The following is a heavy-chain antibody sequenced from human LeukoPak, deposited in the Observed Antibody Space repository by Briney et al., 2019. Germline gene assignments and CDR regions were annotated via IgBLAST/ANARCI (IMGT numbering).Heavy chain of an antibody. CDR3: ARAGYTSGYDY. V-gene: IGHV3-7*01. Sequence: GRSLRLSCVASGFSFSSYWMSWVRQAPGKGLEWLANINQDGSDKYYVDSVKGRFTISRDNAKNSLYLQMNNLRVEDTAVYYCARAGYTSGYDYWGQGTLVTVSS. CDR2: INQDGSDK. D-gene: IGHD6-19*01. CDR1: GFSFSSYW. J-gene: IGHJ4*02.